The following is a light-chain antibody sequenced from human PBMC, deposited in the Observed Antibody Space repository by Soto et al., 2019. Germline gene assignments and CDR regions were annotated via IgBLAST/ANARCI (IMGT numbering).Light chain of an antibody. CDR3: SSYADRNKFL. Sequence: QSALTQPPSASGSPGQSVTISCTGTSSDVGGYNYVSWYQQHPGKAPKLIIYEVAKRPSGVPDRISGSKSGNTASLTVSGLQAEDEADYYCSSYADRNKFLFGRGTKVTVL. CDR1: SSDVGGYNY. CDR2: EVA. V-gene: IGLV2-8*01. J-gene: IGLJ3*02.